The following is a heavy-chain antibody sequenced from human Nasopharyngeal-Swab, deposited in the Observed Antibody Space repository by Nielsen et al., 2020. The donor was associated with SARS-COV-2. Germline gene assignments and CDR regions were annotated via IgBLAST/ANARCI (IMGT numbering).Heavy chain of an antibody. Sequence: ASVKVSCKASGYTFTSYDINWVRQAPGQRLEWMGWINAGNGNTKYSQKFQGRVTITRDTSASTAYMELSSLRSEDTAVYYCARAQGYSSSWYVSYYFDYWGQGTLVTVSS. CDR1: GYTFTSYD. V-gene: IGHV1-3*01. CDR3: ARAQGYSSSWYVSYYFDY. CDR2: INAGNGNT. D-gene: IGHD6-13*01. J-gene: IGHJ4*02.